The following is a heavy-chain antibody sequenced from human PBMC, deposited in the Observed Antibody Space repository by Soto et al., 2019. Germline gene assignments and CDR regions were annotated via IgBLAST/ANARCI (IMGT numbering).Heavy chain of an antibody. V-gene: IGHV3-21*01. CDR3: ARESEDLTSNFDY. CDR2: ISSTTNYI. J-gene: IGHJ4*02. CDR1: GFTFTRYS. Sequence: EVQLVESGGGLVKPGGSLRLSCAASGFTFTRYSMNWVRQAPGKGLEWVSSISSTTNYIYYADSMKGRFTVSRDNAKNSVYLEMNSLSVEDTAVYYCARESEDLTSNFDYWGQGTLVTDSS.